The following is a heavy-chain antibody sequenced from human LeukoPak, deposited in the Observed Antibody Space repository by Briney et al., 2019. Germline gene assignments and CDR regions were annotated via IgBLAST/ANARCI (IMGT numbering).Heavy chain of an antibody. CDR1: GYTFTIYD. Sequence: ASVKVSCRAPGYTFTIYDMHWGRQAPGQGLEWMGIINPSGGSTSYAQKFQGRVTMTRDTSTSTVYMELSSLRSEDTAVYYCAGDGGSCDSDSFAPDDFMDVWGQGTTVTVSS. CDR3: AGDGGSCDSDSFAPDDFMDV. V-gene: IGHV1-46*01. D-gene: IGHD2-21*01. CDR2: INPSGGST. J-gene: IGHJ6*02.